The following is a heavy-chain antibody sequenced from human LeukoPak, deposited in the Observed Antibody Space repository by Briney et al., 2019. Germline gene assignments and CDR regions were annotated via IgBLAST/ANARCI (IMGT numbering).Heavy chain of an antibody. J-gene: IGHJ4*02. CDR1: GFTFSGHE. CDR3: ARSPGDGCSYGSIDY. D-gene: IGHD5-18*01. CDR2: ISSSGSTI. V-gene: IGHV3-48*03. Sequence: PGGSLRLSCAASGFTFSGHEMNWVRQAPGKGLEWVSYISSSGSTIYYADSVKGRFTISRDNAKNSLYLQMNSLRAEDTAVYYCARSPGDGCSYGSIDYWGQGTLVTVSS.